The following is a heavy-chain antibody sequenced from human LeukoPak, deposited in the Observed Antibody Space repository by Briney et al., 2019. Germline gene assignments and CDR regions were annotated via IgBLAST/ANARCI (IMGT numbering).Heavy chain of an antibody. Sequence: SLKVSCTASGGTFSSYAISWVRQAPGQGLEWMGRIISVLGRANYAQKFEGRVTVTADKSTSTAYMELSSLRSEDTAVYYVARGRVASGMDVWGQGTTVTVSS. CDR2: IISVLGRA. V-gene: IGHV1-69*04. CDR1: GGTFSSYA. CDR3: ARGRVASGMDV. D-gene: IGHD2-15*01. J-gene: IGHJ6*02.